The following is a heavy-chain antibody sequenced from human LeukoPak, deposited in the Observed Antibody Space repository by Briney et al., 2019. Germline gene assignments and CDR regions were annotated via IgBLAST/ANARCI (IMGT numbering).Heavy chain of an antibody. J-gene: IGHJ4*02. CDR3: ARGGAAAARKRGVDY. CDR1: GFTFSSYW. V-gene: IGHV3-7*01. CDR2: IKEDGSDK. Sequence: GGSLRLSCAASGFTFSSYWMSWVRQAPGKGLEWVASIKEDGSDKFYVASVKGPFTISRDNAKNSLYLQMNSLRAEDTAVYYCARGGAAAARKRGVDYWGQGTLVTVSS. D-gene: IGHD6-13*01.